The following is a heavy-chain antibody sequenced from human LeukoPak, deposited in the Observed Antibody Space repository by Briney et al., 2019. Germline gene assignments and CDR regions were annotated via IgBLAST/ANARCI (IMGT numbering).Heavy chain of an antibody. J-gene: IGHJ4*02. Sequence: ASVKVSCKASGYTFTSYDINWVRQATGQGLEWMGWMNPNSGNTGYAQKFQGRVTMTRNTSISTAYMELSSLRSEDTAVYYRAFSGHYYDSSGYYPFDYWGQGTLVTVSS. CDR3: AFSGHYYDSSGYYPFDY. CDR2: MNPNSGNT. V-gene: IGHV1-8*01. CDR1: GYTFTSYD. D-gene: IGHD3-22*01.